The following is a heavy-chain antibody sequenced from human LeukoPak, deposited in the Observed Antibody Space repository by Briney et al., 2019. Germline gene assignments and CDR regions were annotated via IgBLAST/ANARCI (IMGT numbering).Heavy chain of an antibody. V-gene: IGHV1-69*04. CDR1: GGTFTSYA. J-gene: IGHJ6*02. Sequence: SLKGSCKASGGTFTSYAFSWVRPAPGQGLEWMGRIIPLIGVTDSAQKFRDRVTITADKSTSTAYMELSSLRSEDTAVYYCATYNVDNYDTSDGMDVWGQPSKFSDSS. D-gene: IGHD3-22*01. CDR3: ATYNVDNYDTSDGMDV. CDR2: IIPLIGVT.